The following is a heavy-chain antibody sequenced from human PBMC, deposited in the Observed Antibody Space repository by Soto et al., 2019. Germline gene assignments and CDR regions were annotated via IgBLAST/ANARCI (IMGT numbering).Heavy chain of an antibody. J-gene: IGHJ4*02. D-gene: IGHD6-13*01. V-gene: IGHV3-30*18. CDR3: AKDDRRSSWLPADY. CDR2: ISYDGSSK. Sequence: GGSLRLSCAASGFTFNNYGMHWVRQAPGKGLEWVAVISYDGSSKYYADSVKGRFTISRDNSKNTLYLQMSSLRPEDTAVYYCAKDDRRSSWLPADYWGQGTLVTVSS. CDR1: GFTFNNYG.